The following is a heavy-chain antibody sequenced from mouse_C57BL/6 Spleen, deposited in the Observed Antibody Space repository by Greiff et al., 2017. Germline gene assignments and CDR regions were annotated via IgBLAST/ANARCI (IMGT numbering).Heavy chain of an antibody. Sequence: EVKLMESGGDLVKPGGSLKLSCAASGFTFSSYGMSWVRQTPDKRLEWVATISSGGSYTYYPDSVKGRFTISRDNAKNTLYLQMSSLKSEDTAMYYCARPSTVVATEWYFDVWGTGTTVTVSS. CDR1: GFTFSSYG. CDR3: ARPSTVVATEWYFDV. D-gene: IGHD1-1*01. J-gene: IGHJ1*03. CDR2: ISSGGSYT. V-gene: IGHV5-6*01.